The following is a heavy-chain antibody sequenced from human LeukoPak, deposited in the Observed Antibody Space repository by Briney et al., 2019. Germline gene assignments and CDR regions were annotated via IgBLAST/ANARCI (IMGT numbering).Heavy chain of an antibody. CDR3: ARDQGAWGYGYNFDY. CDR1: GFTLSSYS. CDR2: ISSSSSTI. D-gene: IGHD3-16*01. J-gene: IGHJ4*02. V-gene: IGHV3-48*01. Sequence: PGGSLRLSCAASGFTLSSYSMNWVRQAPGQGLEWVSYISSSSSTIYYADSVKGRFTISRDNSKNSLHLQIISLRAEDTAVYYCARDQGAWGYGYNFDYWGQGTLVTVAS.